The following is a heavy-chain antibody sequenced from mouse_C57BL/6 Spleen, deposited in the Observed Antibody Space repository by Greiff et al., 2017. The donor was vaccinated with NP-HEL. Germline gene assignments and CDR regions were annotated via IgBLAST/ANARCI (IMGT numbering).Heavy chain of an antibody. CDR2: INPSTGGT. V-gene: IGHV1-42*01. Sequence: VQLKQSGPELVKPGASVKISCKASGYSFTGYYMNWVKQSPEKSLEWIGEINPSTGGTTYNQKFKAKATLTVDKSSSTAYMQLKSLTSEDSAVYYCARYYGRIFDYWGQGTTLTVSS. CDR3: ARYYGRIFDY. CDR1: GYSFTGYY. J-gene: IGHJ2*01. D-gene: IGHD1-1*01.